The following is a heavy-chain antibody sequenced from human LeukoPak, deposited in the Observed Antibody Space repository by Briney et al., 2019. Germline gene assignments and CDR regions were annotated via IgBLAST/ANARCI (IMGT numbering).Heavy chain of an antibody. CDR3: ARAHGDYAWLLGY. V-gene: IGHV4-61*02. Sequence: PSETLSLTCTVSGGSISSSSYYWSWIRQPAGKGLEWIGRIYTSGSTNYNPSLKSRVTMSVDTSKNQFSLKLSSVTAADTAVYYCARAHGDYAWLLGYWGQGTLVTVSS. D-gene: IGHD4-17*01. CDR1: GGSISSSSYY. CDR2: IYTSGST. J-gene: IGHJ4*02.